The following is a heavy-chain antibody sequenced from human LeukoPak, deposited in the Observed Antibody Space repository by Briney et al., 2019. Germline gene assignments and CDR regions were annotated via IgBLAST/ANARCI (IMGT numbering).Heavy chain of an antibody. V-gene: IGHV3-48*04. J-gene: IGHJ4*02. CDR2: ISSSSSTI. Sequence: PGGSLRLSCAASGFTFSSYSMNWVRQAPGKGLEWVSYISSSSSTIYYADSVKGRFTISRDNAKNSLYLQMNSLRAEDTAVYYCASSRGYCSSTSCYAGNDYWGQGTLVTVSS. CDR3: ASSRGYCSSTSCYAGNDY. D-gene: IGHD2-2*01. CDR1: GFTFSSYS.